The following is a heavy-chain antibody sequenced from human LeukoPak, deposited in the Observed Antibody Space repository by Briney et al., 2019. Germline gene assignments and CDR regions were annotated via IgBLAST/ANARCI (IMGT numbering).Heavy chain of an antibody. D-gene: IGHD3-16*01. CDR3: ARHPSYDYVWGSSYTFDY. CDR2: IRSKVYGGTP. Sequence: GGSLRLSCTASGFTFGDYAMTWVRQAPGKGLEWVGFIRSKVYGGTPEYAASVRGRLTISRDASKGIAYLQMNSLRAEDTAVYYCARHPSYDYVWGSSYTFDYWGQGTLVTVSS. J-gene: IGHJ4*02. V-gene: IGHV3-49*04. CDR1: GFTFGDYA.